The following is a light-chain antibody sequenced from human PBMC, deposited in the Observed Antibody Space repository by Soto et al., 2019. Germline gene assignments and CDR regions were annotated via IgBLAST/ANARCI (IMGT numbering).Light chain of an antibody. CDR1: SGHSNYA. CDR3: QTWGSGIVV. J-gene: IGLJ2*01. CDR2: LNSDGSH. V-gene: IGLV4-69*01. Sequence: QLVLTQSPSASASLGASVKLTCTLSSGHSNYAIAWHQQQSEKGPRYLMKLNSDGSHSKGDGIPDRVSGSGSGAERYLTISSLQSEDEAEYYCQTWGSGIVVFGGGTQLTV.